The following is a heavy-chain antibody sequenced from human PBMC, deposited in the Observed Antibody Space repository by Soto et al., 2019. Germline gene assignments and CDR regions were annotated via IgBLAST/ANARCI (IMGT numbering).Heavy chain of an antibody. J-gene: IGHJ4*02. V-gene: IGHV4-59*01. CDR2: VYFSGNT. D-gene: IGHD6-13*01. CDR1: GGSLSSYY. CDR3: AAGEASSRNLAPYYLDF. Sequence: SETLSLTCTVSGGSLSSYYWTWIRQSPGKGLEWIGYVYFSGNTNYSPSLKSRVTISIDTSKNQFSLKLLSVTTADTAVYFCAAGEASSRNLAPYYLDFWGQGTLVTAPQ.